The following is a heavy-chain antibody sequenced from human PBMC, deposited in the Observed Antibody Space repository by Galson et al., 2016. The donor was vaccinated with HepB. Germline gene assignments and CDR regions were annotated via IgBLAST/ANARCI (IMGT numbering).Heavy chain of an antibody. J-gene: IGHJ5*02. Sequence: SETLSLTCTVSSDSISSYYWSWIRQPPGKGLEWIGYFFYSGTTTTYNPSLKGRVTISVDTSKHQIFLELTSVTAADTAVYYCARKHRSGSYYGGVSAFFDPWGQGVLVTFAS. V-gene: IGHV4-59*01. CDR3: ARKHRSGSYYGGVSAFFDP. CDR1: SDSISSYY. CDR2: FFYSGTTT. D-gene: IGHD1-26*01.